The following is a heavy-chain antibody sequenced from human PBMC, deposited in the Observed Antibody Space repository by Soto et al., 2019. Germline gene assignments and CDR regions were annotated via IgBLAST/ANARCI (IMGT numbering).Heavy chain of an antibody. CDR1: GFTFSSYW. V-gene: IGHV3-74*01. CDR2: INSDGSST. J-gene: IGHJ6*03. CDR3: ARMKLAARPEYYYYYMDV. D-gene: IGHD6-6*01. Sequence: PGGSLRLSCAASGFTFSSYWMHWVRQAPGKGLVWVSRINSDGSSTSYADSVKGRFTISRDNAKNTLYLQMNSLRAEDTAVYYCARMKLAARPEYYYYYMDVWGKGTTVTV.